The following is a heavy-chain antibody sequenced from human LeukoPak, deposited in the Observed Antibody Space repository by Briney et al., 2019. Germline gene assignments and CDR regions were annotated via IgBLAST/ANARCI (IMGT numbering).Heavy chain of an antibody. V-gene: IGHV3-23*01. D-gene: IGHD2-2*01. CDR2: ISGSGGST. CDR3: AKDDIVVVPAAMGFDY. J-gene: IGHJ4*02. Sequence: GGSLRLSCAASGFTFSSYAMSWVRQAPGKGLEWVSAISGSGGSTYYADSVKGRFTISRDNSKNTLYLQMNSLRAEDTAVYYCAKDDIVVVPAAMGFDYWGQGTLVTASS. CDR1: GFTFSSYA.